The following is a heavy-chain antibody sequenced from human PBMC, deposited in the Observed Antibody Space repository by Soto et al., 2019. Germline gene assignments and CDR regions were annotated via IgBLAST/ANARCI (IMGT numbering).Heavy chain of an antibody. V-gene: IGHV1-18*01. J-gene: IGHJ3*02. Sequence: VXXSCKASGYTFISYGISWVRQAPGQGLEWMGWISAYNGNTNYAQKLQGRVTMTTDTSTSTAYMELRSMRSDDTAVYYCARDPAHLDAFDIWGQGTMVTVSS. CDR3: ARDPAHLDAFDI. CDR2: ISAYNGNT. CDR1: GYTFISYG.